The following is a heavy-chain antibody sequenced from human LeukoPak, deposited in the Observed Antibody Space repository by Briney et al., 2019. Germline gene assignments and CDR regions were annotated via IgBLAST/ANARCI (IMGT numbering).Heavy chain of an antibody. CDR2: INHSGST. D-gene: IGHD3-3*01. CDR1: GGSFSGYY. V-gene: IGHV4-34*01. Sequence: SETLSLTCAVYGGSFSGYYWGWIGQPPGKGLEWIGKINHSGSTNYNPSLKSRVTISVDTSKNQFSLKLSSVTAADTAVYYCARGRVDFWSGYFPYFDYWGQGTLVTVSS. CDR3: ARGRVDFWSGYFPYFDY. J-gene: IGHJ4*02.